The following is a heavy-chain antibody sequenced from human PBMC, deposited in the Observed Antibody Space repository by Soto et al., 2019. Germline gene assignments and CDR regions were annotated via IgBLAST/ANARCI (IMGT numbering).Heavy chain of an antibody. CDR3: AIEYSSSPPYYPIGY. CDR1: GGTFSSYS. V-gene: IGHV1-69*13. J-gene: IGHJ4*02. CDR2: IIPIFGTT. Sequence: SVKVSCKASGGTFSSYSISWVRQAPGQGLEWMGGIIPIFGTTNYAQKFQGRVTITADESTSTAYMELSSLRSEDTSVYYCAIEYSSSPPYYPIGYWGQGTLVTVSS. D-gene: IGHD6-6*01.